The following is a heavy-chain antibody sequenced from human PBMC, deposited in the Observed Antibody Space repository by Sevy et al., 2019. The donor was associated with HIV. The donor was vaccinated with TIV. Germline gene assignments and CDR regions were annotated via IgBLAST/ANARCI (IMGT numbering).Heavy chain of an antibody. D-gene: IGHD3-3*01. CDR3: ARDTYYDFWSGYSSFYYYYGMDV. J-gene: IGHJ6*02. CDR2: ISSSSSTI. CDR1: GFTFSSYS. Sequence: GGSLRLSCAASGFTFSSYSMNWVRQAPGKGLEWVSYISSSSSTIYYADSVKGRFTISRDNAKNSLYLQMNSLRDEDTAVYYCARDTYYDFWSGYSSFYYYYGMDVWGQGTTVTVSS. V-gene: IGHV3-48*02.